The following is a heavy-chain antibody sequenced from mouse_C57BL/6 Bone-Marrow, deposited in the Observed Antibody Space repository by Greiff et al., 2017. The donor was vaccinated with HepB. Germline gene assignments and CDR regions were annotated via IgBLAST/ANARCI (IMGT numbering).Heavy chain of an antibody. Sequence: QVQLKQPGAELVKPGASVKLSCKASGYTFTSYWMHWVKQRPGRGLEWIGRIDPNSGGTKYNEKFKSKATLTVDKPSSTAYMQLSSLTSEDSAVYYCARDHYGSSHYYAMDYWGQGTSVTVSS. V-gene: IGHV1-72*01. J-gene: IGHJ4*01. CDR2: IDPNSGGT. CDR3: ARDHYGSSHYYAMDY. CDR1: GYTFTSYW. D-gene: IGHD1-1*01.